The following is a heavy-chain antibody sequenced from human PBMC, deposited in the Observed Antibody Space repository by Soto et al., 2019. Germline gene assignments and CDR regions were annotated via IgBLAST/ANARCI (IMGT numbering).Heavy chain of an antibody. CDR2: IIPIFGTA. D-gene: IGHD3-22*01. CDR1: GGTFSSYA. V-gene: IGHV1-69*01. Sequence: QVQLVQSGAEVKKPGSSVKVSCKASGGTFSSYAISWVRQAPGQGLEGMGGIIPIFGTANYAQKFQGSVTITADDSTSTAYMELSSLRSEDTAVYYCAYDAGYYDSSGYYHWGPFDYWGQGTLVTVSS. CDR3: AYDAGYYDSSGYYHWGPFDY. J-gene: IGHJ4*02.